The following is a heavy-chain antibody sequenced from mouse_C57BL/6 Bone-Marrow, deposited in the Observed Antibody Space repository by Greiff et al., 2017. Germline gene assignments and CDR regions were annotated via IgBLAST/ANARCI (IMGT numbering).Heavy chain of an antibody. CDR3: AYYYGSSHAMDY. D-gene: IGHD1-1*01. Sequence: QVQLKQSGPELVKPGASVKISCKASGYTFTDYYLNWVKQRPGQGLEWIGWIFPGSGSTYYNAKFKGKATLTVAKSSSTAYMLLSSLNAEDSAVYVCAYYYGSSHAMDYWGQGTSVTVSS. V-gene: IGHV1-75*01. CDR1: GYTFTDYY. J-gene: IGHJ4*01. CDR2: IFPGSGST.